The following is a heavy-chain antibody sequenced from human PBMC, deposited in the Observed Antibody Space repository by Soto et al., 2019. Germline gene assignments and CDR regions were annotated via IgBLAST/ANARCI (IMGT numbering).Heavy chain of an antibody. V-gene: IGHV4-30-4*01. Sequence: PSETLSLTCTVSGGSISSGDYYWSWIRQPPGKGLEWIGYIYYSGSTYYNPSLKSRVTISVDTSKNQFSLKLSSVTAADTAVYYCARGNILTGYPPHNWFDPWGQGTLVTVS. J-gene: IGHJ5*02. CDR1: GGSISSGDYY. CDR2: IYYSGST. CDR3: ARGNILTGYPPHNWFDP. D-gene: IGHD3-9*01.